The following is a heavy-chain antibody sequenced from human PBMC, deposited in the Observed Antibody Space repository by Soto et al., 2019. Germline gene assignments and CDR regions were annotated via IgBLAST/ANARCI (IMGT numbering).Heavy chain of an antibody. CDR2: INPNSGGT. V-gene: IGHV1-2*04. CDR1: GYTFTGYY. J-gene: IGHJ3*02. Sequence: GASVKVSCKSSGYTFTGYYMHWVRQAPGQGLEWIVWINPNSGGTNYAQKFQGWVTMTRDTSISPAYMELSRLRSDDTAVYYCARDSTPPYDSSGYYYVHAFDIWGQGTMVTVSS. D-gene: IGHD3-22*01. CDR3: ARDSTPPYDSSGYYYVHAFDI.